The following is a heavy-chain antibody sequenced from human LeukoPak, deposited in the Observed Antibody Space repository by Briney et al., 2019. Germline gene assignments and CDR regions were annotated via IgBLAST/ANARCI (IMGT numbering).Heavy chain of an antibody. CDR3: ARPSRSTGPAY. J-gene: IGHJ4*02. CDR1: GXTFSNYS. CDR2: ISSTSNTI. V-gene: IGHV3-48*02. Sequence: GGSLRLSCAASGXTFSNYSMNWVRQAPGKGLEWVSWISSTSNTIYYADSVKGRFTISRDNAKNSLDLQMNSLRDEDTAVYYCARPSRSTGPAYWGQGTLVTVSS. D-gene: IGHD2-2*01.